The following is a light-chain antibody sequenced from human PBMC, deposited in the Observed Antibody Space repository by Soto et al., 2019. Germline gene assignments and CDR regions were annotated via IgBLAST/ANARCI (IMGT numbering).Light chain of an antibody. J-gene: IGKJ5*01. Sequence: SPATLSMSPGERVTLSCRASQSVSGNLAWYQQKLGQAPRLLIYDTSTRATGIPARFSGSGSGTEFTLTISRLQSEDFAVYYCQQYHNWPTFGQGTRLEIK. CDR1: QSVSGN. V-gene: IGKV3-15*01. CDR2: DTS. CDR3: QQYHNWPT.